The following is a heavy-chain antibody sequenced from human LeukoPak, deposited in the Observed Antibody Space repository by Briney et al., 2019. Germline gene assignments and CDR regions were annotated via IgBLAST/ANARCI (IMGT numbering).Heavy chain of an antibody. CDR3: ARHTYYDSSGYYYHWFDP. CDR1: GGSIRSYY. J-gene: IGHJ5*02. V-gene: IGHV4-59*08. CDR2: VYYSGRT. D-gene: IGHD3-22*01. Sequence: SETLSLTCSVSGGSIRSYYWSWIRQPPGKGLEGIGYVYYSGRTHYNSSLKSRVTISADTSKNQFSLKLSSVTAADTAVYYCARHTYYDSSGYYYHWFDPWGQGTLATVSS.